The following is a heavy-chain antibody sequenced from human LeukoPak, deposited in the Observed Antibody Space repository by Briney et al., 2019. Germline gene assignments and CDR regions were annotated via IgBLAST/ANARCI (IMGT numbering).Heavy chain of an antibody. V-gene: IGHV4-4*02. CDR2: IYHSGST. CDR3: ARDVSLITARPRFVDY. J-gene: IGHJ4*02. Sequence: SETLSLTCAVSGGSISGSNWWSWVRQPPGKGLEWIGEIYHSGSTNYNPSLKSRVTISVDKSKNQFSLKLSSVTAADTAVYYCARDVSLITARPRFVDYWGQGTLVTVSS. D-gene: IGHD6-6*01. CDR1: GGSISGSNW.